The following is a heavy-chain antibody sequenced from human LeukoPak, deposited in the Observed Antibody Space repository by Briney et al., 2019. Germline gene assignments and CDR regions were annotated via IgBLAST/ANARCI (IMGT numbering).Heavy chain of an antibody. D-gene: IGHD6-13*01. J-gene: IGHJ5*02. V-gene: IGHV3-23*01. CDR2: ISGSGGST. CDR3: AKSGYSSSWSNAAVYNWFDP. Sequence: GGSLRLSCAASGFTFSSYGLNWVRQAPGKGLEWVSVISGSGGSTYYADSVKGRFTISRDNSKSTLYLQMNGLRAEDTAVYYCAKSGYSSSWSNAAVYNWFDPWGQGTLVTVSS. CDR1: GFTFSSYG.